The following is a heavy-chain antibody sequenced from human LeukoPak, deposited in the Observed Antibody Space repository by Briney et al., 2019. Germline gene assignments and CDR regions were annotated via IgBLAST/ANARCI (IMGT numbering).Heavy chain of an antibody. D-gene: IGHD4-17*01. CDR2: IKSDGSST. J-gene: IGHJ4*02. Sequence: GGSLRLSCAASGFTFSSYWMHWVRQAPGKGLVWVSRIKSDGSSTSYAGSVKGRFTISRDNAKNTLYLQMNSLRGEDTAVYYCAGDPXYGXXXXFDYXGXGXLVTVS. CDR1: GFTFSSYW. CDR3: AGDPXYGXXXXFDY. V-gene: IGHV3-74*01.